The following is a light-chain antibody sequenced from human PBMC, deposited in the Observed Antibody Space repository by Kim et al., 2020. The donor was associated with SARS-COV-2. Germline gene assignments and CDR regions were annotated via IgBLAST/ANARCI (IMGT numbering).Light chain of an antibody. J-gene: IGLJ2*01. CDR1: NIGSKS. CDR3: QVWDSSSDQSVV. Sequence: PGKTARITCGGNNIGSKSVHWYQQKPGQAPVLVIYYESDRPSGIPERFSGSNSGNTATLTISRVEAGDEADYYCQVWDSSSDQSVVFGGGTQLTVL. CDR2: YES. V-gene: IGLV3-21*04.